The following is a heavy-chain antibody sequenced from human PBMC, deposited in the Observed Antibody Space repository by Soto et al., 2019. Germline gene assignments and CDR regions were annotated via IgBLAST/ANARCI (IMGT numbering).Heavy chain of an antibody. D-gene: IGHD3-16*01. V-gene: IGHV4-31*03. CDR3: ARGFGGVSLDYFDF. CDR1: NDSINSAGHF. CDR2: IYYTGST. Sequence: SETLSLTCSVSNDSINSAGHFWSWLRQHPGKGLEWLGYIYYTGSTYYNPALQRRAVFSIDTSKTRFSLKLTSVTAADTAVYYCARGFGGVSLDYFDFWGQGTQVTVSS. J-gene: IGHJ4*02.